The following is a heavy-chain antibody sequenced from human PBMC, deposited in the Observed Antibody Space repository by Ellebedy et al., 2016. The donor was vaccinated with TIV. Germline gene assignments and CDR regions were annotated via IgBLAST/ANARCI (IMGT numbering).Heavy chain of an antibody. CDR1: GGSISSSSYY. CDR2: IYYSGST. D-gene: IGHD2-15*01. V-gene: IGHV4-39*01. Sequence: SEALSLTXTVSGGSISSSSYYWGWIRQPPGKGLEWIGSIYYSGSTYYNPSLKSRVTISVDTSKNQFSLKLSSVTAADTAVYYCARGVVVVALSMNWFDPWGQGTLVTVSS. CDR3: ARGVVVVALSMNWFDP. J-gene: IGHJ5*02.